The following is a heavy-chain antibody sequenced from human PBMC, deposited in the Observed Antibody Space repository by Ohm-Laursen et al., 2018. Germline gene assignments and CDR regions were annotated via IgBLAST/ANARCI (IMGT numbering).Heavy chain of an antibody. Sequence: GSLRLSCTASGFTFSSYWMHWVRQAPGKGLVWVSRINSDGSSTSYADSVKGRFTISRDNAKNTLYLQMNSLRAEDTAVYYCARESSRRYCSSTSCYGGYYYYYGMDVWGQGTTVTVSS. CDR1: GFTFSSYW. CDR3: ARESSRRYCSSTSCYGGYYYYYGMDV. D-gene: IGHD2-2*01. V-gene: IGHV3-74*01. CDR2: INSDGSST. J-gene: IGHJ6*02.